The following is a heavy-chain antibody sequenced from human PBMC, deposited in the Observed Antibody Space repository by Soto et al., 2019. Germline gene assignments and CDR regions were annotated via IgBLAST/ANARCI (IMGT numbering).Heavy chain of an antibody. Sequence: SETLSLTCAVSGGSISTNNWWSWVRQPPGKGLEWIGEIHPRGSTSYNPSLRSRVTMSLDKSKDQFSLRLNSVTAADTAVYYCARLGYCSAGTCYNFDHWGQGTLVTVSS. CDR1: GGSISTNNW. V-gene: IGHV4-4*02. CDR2: IHPRGST. J-gene: IGHJ4*02. D-gene: IGHD2-15*01. CDR3: ARLGYCSAGTCYNFDH.